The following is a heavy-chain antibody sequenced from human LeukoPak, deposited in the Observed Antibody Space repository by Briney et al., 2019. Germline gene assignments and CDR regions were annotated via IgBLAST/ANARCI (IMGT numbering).Heavy chain of an antibody. CDR1: GFTFSSYW. V-gene: IGHV3-7*01. CDR2: IKQDGSGK. J-gene: IGHJ5*02. D-gene: IGHD3-22*01. CDR3: ARDYYDSSGYSRGAYNWFDP. Sequence: PGGSLRLSCAASGFTFSSYWMSWVRQAPGKGLEWVANIKQDGSGKYYVDSVKGRFTISRDNAKNSLYLQMNSLRAEDTAVYYCARDYYDSSGYSRGAYNWFDPWGQGTLVTVSS.